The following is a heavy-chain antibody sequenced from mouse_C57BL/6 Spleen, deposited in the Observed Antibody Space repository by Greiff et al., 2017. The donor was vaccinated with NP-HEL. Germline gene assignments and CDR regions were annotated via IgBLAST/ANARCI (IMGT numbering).Heavy chain of an antibody. CDR1: GYTFTDYY. CDR2: INPNNGGT. Sequence: VQLQQSGPELVKPGASVKISCKASGYTFTDYYMNWVKQSHGKSLEWIGDINPNNGGTSYNQKFKGKATLTVDKSSSTAYMELRSLTSEDSAVYYCARGYYYGSSPLDYWGQGTTLTVSS. CDR3: ARGYYYGSSPLDY. J-gene: IGHJ2*01. V-gene: IGHV1-26*01. D-gene: IGHD1-1*01.